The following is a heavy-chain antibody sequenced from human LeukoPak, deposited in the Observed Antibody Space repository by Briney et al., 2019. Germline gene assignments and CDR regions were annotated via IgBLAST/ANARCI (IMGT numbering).Heavy chain of an antibody. CDR3: ARRRSLFDI. Sequence: SETLSLTCTVSGGSISSYYWSWIRQPPGKGLEWIGYIYTSGSTNYNPSLKSRVTISVDTSTNQFSLKLSSVTAADTAVYYCARRRSLFDIWGQGTMVTVSS. J-gene: IGHJ3*02. CDR1: GGSISSYY. CDR2: IYTSGST. V-gene: IGHV4-4*09.